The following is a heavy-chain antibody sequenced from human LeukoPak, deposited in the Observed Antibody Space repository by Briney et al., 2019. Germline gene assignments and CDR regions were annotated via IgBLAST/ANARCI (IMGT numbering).Heavy chain of an antibody. D-gene: IGHD3-3*01. CDR3: AKGDYDSQIDY. J-gene: IGHJ4*02. V-gene: IGHV3-30-3*01. CDR2: ISYDGSKK. CDR1: GFNFSTYA. Sequence: PGRSLRLSCAASGFNFSTYAMHWVRQAPGKGLEWVAIISYDGSKKYYADSVKGRFTISRDNSKNTLYLQMNSLRAEDTAVYYCAKGDYDSQIDYWGQGTLVTVSS.